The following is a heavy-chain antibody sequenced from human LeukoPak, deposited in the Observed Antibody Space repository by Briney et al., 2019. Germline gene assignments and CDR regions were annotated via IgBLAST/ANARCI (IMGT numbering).Heavy chain of an antibody. J-gene: IGHJ4*02. D-gene: IGHD3-22*01. Sequence: GGSLRLSCAASGFTFSTFWMSWVRQAPGKGREGWANIQQDGSEKYYVDSVKGRFTISRDNAKNSLYLQMNSLRAEDTAVYYCAREDSSGSGEDYWGQGTLVTVSS. CDR1: GFTFSTFW. CDR2: IQQDGSEK. CDR3: AREDSSGSGEDY. V-gene: IGHV3-7*01.